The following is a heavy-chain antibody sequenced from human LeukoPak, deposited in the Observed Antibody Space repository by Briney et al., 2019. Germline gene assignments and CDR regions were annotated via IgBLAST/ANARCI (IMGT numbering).Heavy chain of an antibody. V-gene: IGHV5-51*01. D-gene: IGHD2-2*01. CDR3: ARRSDIVVVPAATYYFDY. CDR2: IYPGDSDT. Sequence: GESLKISCKGSGYSFTSYWICWVRQMPGKGLEWMGIIYPGDSDTRYSPSFQGQVTISADKSISTAYLQWSSLKASDTAMYYCARRSDIVVVPAATYYFDYWGQGTLVTVSS. CDR1: GYSFTSYW. J-gene: IGHJ4*02.